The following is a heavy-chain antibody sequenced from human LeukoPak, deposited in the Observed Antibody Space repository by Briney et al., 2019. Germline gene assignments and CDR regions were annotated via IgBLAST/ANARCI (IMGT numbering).Heavy chain of an antibody. CDR1: GVTFDGYA. V-gene: IGHV3-43*02. Sequence: GGSLRLSCVASGVTFDGYAMHWVRQAPGKGLKWVSLINADGGRTYYADSVNGRFTISRDNSKNSLYLQMNSLRSEDSAVYYCATWAFYHGMDVWGQGTTVIVSS. CDR2: INADGGRT. CDR3: ATWAFYHGMDV. J-gene: IGHJ6*02. D-gene: IGHD2/OR15-2a*01.